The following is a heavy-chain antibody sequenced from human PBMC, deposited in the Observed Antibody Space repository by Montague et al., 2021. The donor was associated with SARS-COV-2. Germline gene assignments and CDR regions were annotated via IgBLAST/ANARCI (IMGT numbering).Heavy chain of an antibody. Sequence: SETLSLTCTVSGDSISRYYWGWIRRPPGKGLEWMGYHYNSGSTNYSPTLKSRIAMSVDTSESQFSLKLFSVTAADTAVYYCARVVVDARGWYHFDYWGQGALVTVSS. CDR1: GDSISRYY. D-gene: IGHD6-19*01. CDR2: HYNSGST. J-gene: IGHJ4*02. V-gene: IGHV4-59*12. CDR3: ARVVVDARGWYHFDY.